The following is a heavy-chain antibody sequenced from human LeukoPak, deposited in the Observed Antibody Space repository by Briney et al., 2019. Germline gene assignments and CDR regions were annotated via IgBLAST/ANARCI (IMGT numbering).Heavy chain of an antibody. V-gene: IGHV3-30*18. Sequence: PGGSLRLSCVASGFSFRDYDMHWVRQPPGKGLEWVAVISYDGSNKYYADSVKGRFTISRDNSKNTLYLQMNSLRAEDTAVYYCAKDLWLALDYWGQGTLVSVSS. CDR1: GFSFRDYD. J-gene: IGHJ4*02. CDR2: ISYDGSNK. D-gene: IGHD6-19*01. CDR3: AKDLWLALDY.